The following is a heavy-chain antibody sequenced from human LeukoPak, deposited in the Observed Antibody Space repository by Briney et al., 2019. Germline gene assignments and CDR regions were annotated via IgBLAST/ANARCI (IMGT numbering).Heavy chain of an antibody. D-gene: IGHD3-16*01. V-gene: IGHV3-11*01. CDR3: AKVPHSWGLFDS. Sequence: GGSLRLSCAASGFTFSDYYMSWIRQAPGKGLEWVSSIIGSGSSTGSIIYYADSVKGRFTISRDNAKNSLYLQMNSQRAEDTAVYYCAKVPHSWGLFDSWGQGTLVTVSS. CDR2: IIGSGSSTGSII. CDR1: GFTFSDYY. J-gene: IGHJ4*02.